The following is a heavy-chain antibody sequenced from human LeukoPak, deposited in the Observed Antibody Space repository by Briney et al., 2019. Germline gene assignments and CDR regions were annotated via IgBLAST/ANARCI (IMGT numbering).Heavy chain of an antibody. CDR2: ISSSGSTI. J-gene: IGHJ4*02. CDR1: GFTFSDYY. CDR3: ARDLLLWFGELSSAVDY. Sequence: GSLRLSCAASGFTFSDYYMSWIRQVPGRGLEWVSYISSSGSTIYYADSVKGRFTISRDNAKNSLYLQMNSLRAEDTAVYYCARDLLLWFGELSSAVDYWGQGTLVTVSS. D-gene: IGHD3-10*01. V-gene: IGHV3-11*01.